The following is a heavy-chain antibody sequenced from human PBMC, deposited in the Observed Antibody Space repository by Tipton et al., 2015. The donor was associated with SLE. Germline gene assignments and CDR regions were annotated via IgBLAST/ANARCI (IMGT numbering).Heavy chain of an antibody. Sequence: LRLSCTVSGASISSSFWSWIRQPVGKGLEWIGHIYNSGHTNYNPSLKSRLTMSVDSSKNHFSLNVSSVTAADTAVYYCARLNQTMYDVWGQGTTVTVSS. J-gene: IGHJ6*02. CDR1: GASISSSF. D-gene: IGHD2-8*01. CDR2: IYNSGHT. CDR3: ARLNQTMYDV. V-gene: IGHV4-4*07.